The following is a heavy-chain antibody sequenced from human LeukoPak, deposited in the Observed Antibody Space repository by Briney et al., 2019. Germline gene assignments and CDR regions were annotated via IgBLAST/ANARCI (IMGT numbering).Heavy chain of an antibody. CDR3: AKVKGDWNDVYYYMDV. CDR1: GFTFSTYV. J-gene: IGHJ6*03. V-gene: IGHV3-33*06. Sequence: GGSLRLSCTTSGFTFSTYVMHWVRQAPGKGQEWVAVIWHDGTNKDYGDSVKGRFTISRDNSKNTLYLQMNNLRAEDSAVYYCAKVKGDWNDVYYYMDVWGNGTTVIVSS. CDR2: IWHDGTNK. D-gene: IGHD1-1*01.